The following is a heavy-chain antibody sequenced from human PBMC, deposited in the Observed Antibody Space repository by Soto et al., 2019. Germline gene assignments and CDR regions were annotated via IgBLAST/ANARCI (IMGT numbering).Heavy chain of an antibody. D-gene: IGHD3-22*01. J-gene: IGHJ6*02. V-gene: IGHV3-13*04. Sequence: GGSLRLSCAASGFTFDDYAMHWVRQPTEKGLEWVSAIGTAGDTYYPGSVKGRFTISRENAKNSLYLQMNSLRAGDTAVYYCARVVDYYDPYYYYGMDVWGQGTTVTVSS. CDR2: IGTAGDT. CDR1: GFTFDDYA. CDR3: ARVVDYYDPYYYYGMDV.